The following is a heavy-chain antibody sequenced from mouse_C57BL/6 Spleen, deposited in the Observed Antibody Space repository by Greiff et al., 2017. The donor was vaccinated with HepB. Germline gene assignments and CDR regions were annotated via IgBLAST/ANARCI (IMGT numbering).Heavy chain of an antibody. Sequence: EVKLVESEGGLVQPGSSMKLSCTASGFTFSDYYMAWVRQVPEKGLEWVANINYDGSSTYYLDSLKSRFIISRDNAKNILYLQMSSMQSEDTATYYCARGGHDYYGSSYGYFDYWGQGTTLTVSS. D-gene: IGHD1-1*01. CDR3: ARGGHDYYGSSYGYFDY. CDR1: GFTFSDYY. J-gene: IGHJ2*01. CDR2: INYDGSST. V-gene: IGHV5-16*01.